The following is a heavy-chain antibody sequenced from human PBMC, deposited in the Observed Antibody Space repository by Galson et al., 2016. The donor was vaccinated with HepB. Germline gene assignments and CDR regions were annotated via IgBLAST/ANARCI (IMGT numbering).Heavy chain of an antibody. D-gene: IGHD4-11*01. J-gene: IGHJ6*02. CDR3: AKGTTGYYYYGMDV. V-gene: IGHV3-23*01. CDR2: VTGDGVVT. CDR1: GFTFSGYV. Sequence: SLRLSCAASGFTFSGYVMAWVRLAPGKGLEWVSSVTGDGVVTHYAESVKGRFTISRDNSKNTLYLQMNSLRAEDTAVYYCAKGTTGYYYYGMDVWGQGATVTVSS.